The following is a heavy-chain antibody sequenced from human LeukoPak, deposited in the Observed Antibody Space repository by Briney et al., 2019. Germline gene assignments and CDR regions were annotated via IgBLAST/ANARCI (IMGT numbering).Heavy chain of an antibody. J-gene: IGHJ4*02. Sequence: GGSLRLSCAASGFTYSDYAMEWVRQTPGKGLEWVSSITPTTDNIYYTPSVEGRFTISRDNAKHSLYLQMNNLRADDTAVYYCARLAGPRPGTYYFDFWGQGVQVTVSS. D-gene: IGHD6-19*01. CDR3: ARLAGPRPGTYYFDF. CDR2: ITPTTDNI. CDR1: GFTYSDYA. V-gene: IGHV3-21*01.